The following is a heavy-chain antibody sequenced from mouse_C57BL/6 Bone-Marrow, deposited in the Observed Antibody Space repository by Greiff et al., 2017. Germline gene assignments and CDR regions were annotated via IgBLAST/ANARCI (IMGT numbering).Heavy chain of an antibody. CDR2: IHPNSGST. CDR1: GYTFTSYW. CDR3: AREGENWFFDY. J-gene: IGHJ2*01. Sequence: QVQLQQPGAELVKPGASVKLSCKASGYTFTSYWMHWVKQRPGQGLEWIGMIHPNSGSTNYNEKFKSKATLTVDKSSSTAYMQLSSLTSKDSAVYYCAREGENWFFDYWGQGTTLTVSS. D-gene: IGHD4-1*01. V-gene: IGHV1-64*01.